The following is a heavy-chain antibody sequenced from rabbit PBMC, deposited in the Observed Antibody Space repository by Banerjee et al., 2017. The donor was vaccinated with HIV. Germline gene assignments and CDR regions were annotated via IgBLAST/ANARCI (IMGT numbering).Heavy chain of an antibody. Sequence: QSLEESGGDLVKPGASLTLTCTASGFSFSSSYYMCWVRQAPGKGLEWIACIYVGSSGSTYYATWAKGRFTISKTSSTTVTLQMTSLTAADTATYFCVRVNSGLNLWGPGTLVTVS. J-gene: IGHJ4*01. CDR2: IYVGSSGST. V-gene: IGHV1S40*01. D-gene: IGHD4-1*01. CDR1: GFSFSSSYY. CDR3: VRVNSGLNL.